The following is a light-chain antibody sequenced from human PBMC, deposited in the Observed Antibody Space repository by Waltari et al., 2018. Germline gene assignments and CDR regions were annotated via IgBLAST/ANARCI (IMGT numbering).Light chain of an antibody. CDR2: KVS. CDR1: QSLVFSDGNTY. V-gene: IGKV2-30*01. CDR3: MQGTHWPPAT. J-gene: IGKJ1*01. Sequence: DVVLTQSPLSLPVTLGQSASISCTSSQSLVFSDGNTYLSWFQQRPGKSPRRLIYKVSNRDSGVPDRFSGSGSGTDFTLRISRVEAEDVGVYYCMQGTHWPPATFGQGTKVEIK.